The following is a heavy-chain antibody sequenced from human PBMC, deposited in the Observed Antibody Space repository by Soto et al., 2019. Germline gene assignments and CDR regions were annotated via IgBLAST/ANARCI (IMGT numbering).Heavy chain of an antibody. V-gene: IGHV3-15*01. CDR1: GLNFRGAW. CDR3: APGGGCGEPSCQLANF. Sequence: GGSLRLSCAVSGLNFRGAWMSWVRQAPGKGLEWVGRIKNEADGAAADYPASVEGRFTIFRDDSTNTVYLQMDGLRTEDSGFYYCAPGGGCGEPSCQLANFWGRRTLVTVSS. J-gene: IGHJ1*01. D-gene: IGHD1-1*01. CDR2: IKNEADGAAA.